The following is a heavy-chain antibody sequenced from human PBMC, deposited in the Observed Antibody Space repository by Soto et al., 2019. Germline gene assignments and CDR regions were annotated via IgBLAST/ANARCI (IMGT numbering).Heavy chain of an antibody. CDR3: AREGSWREFDC. Sequence: EVQLVESGGGRVKPGGSLRLSCAASGFTFSSYSLNWVRQAPGRGLEWVSSITPSSSYMFYADSVKGRFTISRDYANKSLYLQMNILRVEDTAVYYCAREGSWREFDCWGQGTLVTVSS. J-gene: IGHJ4*02. D-gene: IGHD6-13*01. V-gene: IGHV3-21*01. CDR2: ITPSSSYM. CDR1: GFTFSSYS.